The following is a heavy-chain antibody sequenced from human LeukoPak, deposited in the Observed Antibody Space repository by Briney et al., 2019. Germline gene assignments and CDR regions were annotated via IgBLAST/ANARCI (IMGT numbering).Heavy chain of an antibody. D-gene: IGHD6-13*01. CDR1: GGTFSSYA. CDR3: ARDRRYSSSWTNYYYYMDV. V-gene: IGHV1-69*13. J-gene: IGHJ6*03. Sequence: SVKVSCKASGGTFSSYAISWVRQAPGQGLEWMGGIIPIFGTANYAQKFQGRVTITADESTSTAYMELSSLRSEDTAVYYCARDRRYSSSWTNYYYYMDVWGKGTTVTVSS. CDR2: IIPIFGTA.